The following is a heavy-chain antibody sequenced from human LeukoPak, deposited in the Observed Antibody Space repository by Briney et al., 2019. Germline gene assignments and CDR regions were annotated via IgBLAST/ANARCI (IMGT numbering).Heavy chain of an antibody. V-gene: IGHV4-30-2*01. CDR1: GGSISSGGYS. Sequence: TLSLTCAVSGGSISSGGYSWSWIRQPPGKGLEWIGCIYHSGSTYYNPSLKSRVTISVDRSKNQFSLKLSSVTAADTAVYYCARDYYDSSGYYDYWYFDLWGRGTLVTVSS. CDR3: ARDYYDSSGYYDYWYFDL. CDR2: IYHSGST. J-gene: IGHJ2*01. D-gene: IGHD3-22*01.